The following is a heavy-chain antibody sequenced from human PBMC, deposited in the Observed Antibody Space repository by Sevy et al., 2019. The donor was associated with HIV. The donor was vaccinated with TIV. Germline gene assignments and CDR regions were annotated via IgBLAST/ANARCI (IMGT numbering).Heavy chain of an antibody. V-gene: IGHV3-30-3*01. CDR3: VISASLTGSYEY. CDR1: GFTFTNFP. D-gene: IGHD3-9*01. J-gene: IGHJ4*02. Sequence: GGYLRLSCAASGFTFTNFPMHWVRQAPGRGLEWVAIISFNGNHELYADSVKGRFTISRDNSKSTLYLQMNSLRREDTAVYYCVISASLTGSYEYWGQGTLVTVSS. CDR2: ISFNGNHE.